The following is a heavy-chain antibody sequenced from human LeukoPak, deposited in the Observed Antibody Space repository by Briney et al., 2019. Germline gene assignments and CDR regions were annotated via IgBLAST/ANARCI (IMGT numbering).Heavy chain of an antibody. J-gene: IGHJ5*02. D-gene: IGHD3-10*01. CDR2: ISAYNGNT. V-gene: IGHV1-18*01. CDR3: AREVTHYGSGSYYYNWFDP. CDR1: GYTFTSYG. Sequence: ASVKVSCKASGYTFTSYGISWVRQAPGQGLEWMGWISAYNGNTNYAQKLQGRVTMTTDTSTSTAYMELRSLRSDDTAVYYCAREVTHYGSGSYYYNWFDPWGQGTLVTVSS.